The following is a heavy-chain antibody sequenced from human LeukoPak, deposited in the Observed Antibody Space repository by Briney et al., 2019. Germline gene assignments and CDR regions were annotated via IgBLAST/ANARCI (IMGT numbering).Heavy chain of an antibody. V-gene: IGHV4-4*07. Sequence: SETLSLTCTVSGGSISSYYWSWIRQPAGKGLEWIGRIYTSGSTNYNPSPKSRVTMSVDTSKNQFSLKLSSVTAADTAVYYCARESYCSGGSCSFGVWGQGTMVTVSS. CDR2: IYTSGST. CDR1: GGSISSYY. CDR3: ARESYCSGGSCSFGV. J-gene: IGHJ3*01. D-gene: IGHD2-15*01.